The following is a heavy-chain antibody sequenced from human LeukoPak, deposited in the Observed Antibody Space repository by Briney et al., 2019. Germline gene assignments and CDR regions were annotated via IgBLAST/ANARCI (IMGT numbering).Heavy chain of an antibody. V-gene: IGHV1-8*02. J-gene: IGHJ3*02. CDR1: GYTFTGYY. Sequence: GASVKVSCKTSGYTFTGYYMQWVRQATGQGLEWMGWMNPNSGNTGYAQKFQGRVTMTRNTSISTAYMELSSLRSEDTAVYYCARGSTRDAFDIWGQGTMVTVSS. CDR2: MNPNSGNT. CDR3: ARGSTRDAFDI.